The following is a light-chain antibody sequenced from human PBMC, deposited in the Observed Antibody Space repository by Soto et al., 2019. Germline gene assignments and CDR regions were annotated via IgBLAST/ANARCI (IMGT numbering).Light chain of an antibody. Sequence: DIQMTQSPSSLSASVGDRVTITCQASQDISNYLNWYQQKPGKAPKLLIYDASNLQTGVPSRFSGSGSGTDFTITISSLQPEDISTYYCQQYDNRPPITFGQGTRLEIK. CDR1: QDISNY. CDR3: QQYDNRPPIT. CDR2: DAS. V-gene: IGKV1-33*01. J-gene: IGKJ5*01.